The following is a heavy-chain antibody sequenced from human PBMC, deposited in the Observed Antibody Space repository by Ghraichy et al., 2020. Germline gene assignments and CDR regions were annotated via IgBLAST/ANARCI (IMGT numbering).Heavy chain of an antibody. Sequence: GGSLRLSCAASGFTFSNYWMNWVRQAPGKGLEWVANIKQDGSEKYYVASVRGRFTISRDNARNSLYLEMNGLRAEDTAVYYCVTASTRATYVYWGQGTLVTVSS. D-gene: IGHD3-10*02. CDR1: GFTFSNYW. V-gene: IGHV3-7*03. CDR2: IKQDGSEK. J-gene: IGHJ4*02. CDR3: VTASTRATYVY.